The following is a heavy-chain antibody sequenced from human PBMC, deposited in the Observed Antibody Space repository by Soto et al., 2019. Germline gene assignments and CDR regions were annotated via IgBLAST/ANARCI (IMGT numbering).Heavy chain of an antibody. CDR3: ARGYDTALAPIF. D-gene: IGHD5-18*01. CDR1: AGSFSSYP. Sequence: SETLSLTCAVYAGSFSSYPWSWIRQTPGKGLEWIGEINYLTTTNYNPSLKSRVIISLDTPKNQFALKLSSVTASDTAVYYCARGYDTALAPIFWGQGILVTVSS. V-gene: IGHV4-34*01. CDR2: INYLTTT. J-gene: IGHJ4*02.